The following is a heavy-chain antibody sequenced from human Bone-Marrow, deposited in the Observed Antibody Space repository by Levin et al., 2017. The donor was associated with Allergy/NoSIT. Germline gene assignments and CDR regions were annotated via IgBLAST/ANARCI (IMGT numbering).Heavy chain of an antibody. V-gene: IGHV4-59*01. CDR1: GGSISGYY. CDR2: VSDRGST. D-gene: IGHD6-13*01. Sequence: ASETLSLTCSVSGGSISGYYWSWVRQPPGKGLEWIGYVSDRGSTEYSPSLRSRVSISVDTSKNQLSLNLMSVTAADTAVYYCARGVALDSSWYHRFDPWGQGTLVSVSS. CDR3: ARGVALDSSWYHRFDP. J-gene: IGHJ5*02.